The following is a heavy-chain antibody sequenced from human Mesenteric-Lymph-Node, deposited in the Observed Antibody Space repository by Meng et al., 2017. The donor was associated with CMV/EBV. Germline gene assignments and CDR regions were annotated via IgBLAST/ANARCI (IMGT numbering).Heavy chain of an antibody. Sequence: EASGFTFSSYAMSWVRQGPGKGLEWVSTVGGSGYSTFYADSVKGRFTVSRDNSKNTLNLQMNSLRADDTAVYYCAKAPGGFTYGGYDYWGQGTLVTVSS. CDR2: VGGSGYST. V-gene: IGHV3-23*01. D-gene: IGHD5-18*01. CDR1: GFTFSSYA. CDR3: AKAPGGFTYGGYDY. J-gene: IGHJ4*02.